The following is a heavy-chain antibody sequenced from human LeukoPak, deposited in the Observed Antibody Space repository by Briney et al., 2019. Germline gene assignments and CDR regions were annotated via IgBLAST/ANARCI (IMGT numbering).Heavy chain of an antibody. V-gene: IGHV3-74*03. CDR2: INPDGSTT. J-gene: IGHJ4*02. CDR3: ARGLERLVISLNYFDY. CDR1: GFTFSNYW. D-gene: IGHD3-22*01. Sequence: QPGGSLRLSCAASGFTFSNYWMHWVRQAPGKGLVWVSRINPDGSTTTYADSVKGRFTISRDNAKNTVHLQMNSLRAEDTAVYYCARGLERLVISLNYFDYWGQGTLVTVSS.